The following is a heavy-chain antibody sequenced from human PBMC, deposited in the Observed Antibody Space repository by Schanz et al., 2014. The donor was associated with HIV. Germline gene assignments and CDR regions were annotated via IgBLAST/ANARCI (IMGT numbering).Heavy chain of an antibody. D-gene: IGHD1-1*01. J-gene: IGHJ4*02. CDR1: GFTFSTYA. CDR3: ARDRYRNGYFDY. CDR2: IWYDGSNK. Sequence: QVQLVESGGGVVQPGRSLRVSCAASGFTFSTYAMHWVRQAPGKGLEWVAVIWYDGSNKYYADSVKGRFTISRDNSENTLDLQMTSLRAEDTAVYYCARDRYRNGYFDYWGQGTLVTVSS. V-gene: IGHV3-33*01.